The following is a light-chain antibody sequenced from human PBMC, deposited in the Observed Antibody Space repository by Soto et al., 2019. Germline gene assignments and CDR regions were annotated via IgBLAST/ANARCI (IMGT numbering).Light chain of an antibody. CDR3: QEASRFFT. CDR1: QFIGRW. V-gene: IGKV1-12*01. J-gene: IGKJ3*01. CDR2: AAS. Sequence: DNQMTQSPSSVSASVGDRVTITCRASQFIGRWLAWYQQKPGKVPKVLIYAASSLQSGVPSRFSGSGSETEFTLTISSLQPEDFATYYCQEASRFFTFGPGTKVEI.